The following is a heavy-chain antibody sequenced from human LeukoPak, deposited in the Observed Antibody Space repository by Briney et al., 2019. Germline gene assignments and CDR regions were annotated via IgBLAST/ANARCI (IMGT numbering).Heavy chain of an antibody. CDR3: ASYYGSVLGWFDP. Sequence: SVKVSCKASGGTFSSYAISWVRQAPGQGLEWKGRIIPILGIASYAQKFQGRVTITADKSTSTAYMELSSLRSEDTAVYYCASYYGSVLGWFDPWGQGTLVTVSS. D-gene: IGHD3-10*01. CDR2: IIPILGIA. CDR1: GGTFSSYA. V-gene: IGHV1-69*04. J-gene: IGHJ5*02.